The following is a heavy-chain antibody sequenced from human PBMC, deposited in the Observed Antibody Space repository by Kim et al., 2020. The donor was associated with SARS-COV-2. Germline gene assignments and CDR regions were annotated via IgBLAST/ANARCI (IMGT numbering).Heavy chain of an antibody. V-gene: IGHV3-33*01. D-gene: IGHD5-18*01. Sequence: GGSLRLSCAASGFTFSSYGMHWVRQAPGKGLEWVAVIWYDGSNKYYADSVKGRFTISRDNSKNTLYLQMNSLRAEDTAVYYCARGRGVYSYGMFDYWGQGTLVTVSS. CDR1: GFTFSSYG. CDR2: IWYDGSNK. J-gene: IGHJ4*02. CDR3: ARGRGVYSYGMFDY.